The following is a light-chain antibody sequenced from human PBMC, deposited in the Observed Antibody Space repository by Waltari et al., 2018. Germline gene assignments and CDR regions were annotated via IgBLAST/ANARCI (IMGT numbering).Light chain of an antibody. CDR3: QKYGTLPAT. CDR1: QSVSRT. V-gene: IGKV3-20*01. Sequence: EIVLTQSPRTLSLSSGDRATLSYRASQSVSRTLAWYQQKPGQAPSLLIYDASSRATGIPDRFSGSGSGTDFSLTISRLEPEDFAVYYCQKYGTLPATFGQGTKVEIK. J-gene: IGKJ1*01. CDR2: DAS.